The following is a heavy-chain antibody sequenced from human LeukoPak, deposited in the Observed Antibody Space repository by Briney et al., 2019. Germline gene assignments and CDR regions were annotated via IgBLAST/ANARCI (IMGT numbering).Heavy chain of an antibody. Sequence: GGSLRLSCAASGFTFSSYSMNWVRQAPGKGLEWVSSISSSSSYIYYADSVKGRFTISRDNAKNSLYLQMNSLRAEDTAVYYCTTILGYGDYFRLTTEYFQHWGQGTLVTVSS. CDR2: ISSSSSYI. D-gene: IGHD4-17*01. J-gene: IGHJ1*01. V-gene: IGHV3-21*01. CDR3: TTILGYGDYFRLTTEYFQH. CDR1: GFTFSSYS.